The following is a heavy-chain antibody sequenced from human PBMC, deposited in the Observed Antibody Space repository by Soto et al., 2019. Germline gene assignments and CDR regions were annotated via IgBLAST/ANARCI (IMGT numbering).Heavy chain of an antibody. J-gene: IGHJ5*02. Sequence: QMQLVESGGGLVKPGGSLRLSCAASGFPFSDSYMAWIRQAPGKGLEEIATISSTGSTPYYADSVKGRFTISRDNAQNSLYLEMNNLRAEDTAVYYCARGQQIVANWLDPWGQGILVTVSS. CDR1: GFPFSDSY. CDR3: ARGQQIVANWLDP. V-gene: IGHV3-11*01. D-gene: IGHD6-6*01. CDR2: ISSTGSTP.